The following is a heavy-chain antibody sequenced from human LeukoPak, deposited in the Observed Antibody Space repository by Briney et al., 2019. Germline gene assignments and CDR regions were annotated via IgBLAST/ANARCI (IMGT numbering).Heavy chain of an antibody. CDR2: LFHSGST. Sequence: SQTLSLTCAVSGGSISSGGYSWSWIRQPPGKGLEWLGYLFHSGSTFYSPSLKSRVTISVDRSKNQFSLRLNSVTAADTAVYYCARGTAGPYWYFDLWGRGTLVAVSS. D-gene: IGHD1-1*01. J-gene: IGHJ2*01. CDR3: ARGTAGPYWYFDL. V-gene: IGHV4-30-2*01. CDR1: GGSISSGGYS.